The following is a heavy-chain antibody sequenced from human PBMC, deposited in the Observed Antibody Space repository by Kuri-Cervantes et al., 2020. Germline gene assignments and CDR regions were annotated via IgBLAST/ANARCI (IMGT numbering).Heavy chain of an antibody. V-gene: IGHV4-34*09. D-gene: IGHD2-15*01. CDR2: INHSGST. CDR1: GGSFSGYY. J-gene: IGHJ4*02. CDR3: ARLRGECSGGRCYRYYFDY. Sequence: SQTLSLTCAVYGGSFSGYYWSWIRQPPGKGLEWIGEINHSGSTNYNPSLKSRVTISVDTSKNQFSLKLTSVTAADTAVYYCARLRGECSGGRCYRYYFDYWGQGTLVTVSS.